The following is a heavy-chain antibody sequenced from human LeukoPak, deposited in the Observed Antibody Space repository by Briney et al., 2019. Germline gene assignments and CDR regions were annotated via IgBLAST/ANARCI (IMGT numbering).Heavy chain of an antibody. CDR1: IYTFTHYS. CDR2: INPKSGGK. J-gene: IGHJ4*02. V-gene: IGHV1-2*02. CDR3: ARDKGVAYCGGYCYYGGVEI. Sequence: GASLKVSCTASIYTFTHYSIHCVRQAPGHGLERRWWINPKSGGKNYAQKYQGRVTMTRDTSIGTVYMELSRLRSGDTAVYYCARDKGVAYCGGYCYYGGVEIWGQGTPVTVSS. D-gene: IGHD2-21*01.